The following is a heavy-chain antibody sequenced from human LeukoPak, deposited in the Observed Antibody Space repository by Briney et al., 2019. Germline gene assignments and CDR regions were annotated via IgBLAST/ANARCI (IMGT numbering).Heavy chain of an antibody. D-gene: IGHD6-6*01. CDR2: IIPLLGIA. CDR3: ASGDSSSSFLPDN. CDR1: GGTFSSYA. V-gene: IGHV1-69*04. J-gene: IGHJ4*02. Sequence: APVKVSCKASGGTFSSYAINWVRQAPGQGLEWMGRIIPLLGIAKYAQKLQGRVTITADKSTSTAYMELSSLRFEDTAVYYCASGDSSSSFLPDNWGQGTLVTVSS.